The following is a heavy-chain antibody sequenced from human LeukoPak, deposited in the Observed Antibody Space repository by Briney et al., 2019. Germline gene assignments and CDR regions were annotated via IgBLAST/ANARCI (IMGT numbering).Heavy chain of an antibody. V-gene: IGHV3-23*01. D-gene: IGHD3-22*01. CDR3: AKDADISVELVVITSFDS. CDR1: RFTFSTYG. J-gene: IGHJ4*02. CDR2: ISASGNRA. Sequence: GGSLRLSCAASRFTFSTYGMNWVRQTPGKGLEWVSAISASGNRAYHADSVKGRFTISRDNSKNMLYLQMNSLRAEDTALYYCAKDADISVELVVITSFDSWGQGTLVTVSS.